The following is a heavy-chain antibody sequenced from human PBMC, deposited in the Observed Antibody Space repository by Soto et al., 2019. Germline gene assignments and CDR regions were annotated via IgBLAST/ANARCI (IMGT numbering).Heavy chain of an antibody. V-gene: IGHV1-18*04. D-gene: IGHD4-17*01. J-gene: IGHJ4*02. CDR1: GEFFTTYG. CDR2: ISTYSTNT. CDR3: ARWAGRVRDYGGPFDY. Sequence: QVELVQSGAEVKNPGASVTVSCKASGEFFTTYGISWVRQAPGQGLEWMGWISTYSTNTNYAPKFQGNHILTADTSTTTAHMELRSLRPDDTAVYYCARWAGRVRDYGGPFDYWGQGSLVTVSP.